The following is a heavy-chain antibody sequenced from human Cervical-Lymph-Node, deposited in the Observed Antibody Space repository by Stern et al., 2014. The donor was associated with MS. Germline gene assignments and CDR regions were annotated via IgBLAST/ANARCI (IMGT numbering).Heavy chain of an antibody. J-gene: IGHJ4*02. V-gene: IGHV1-18*01. CDR3: ARRSGSYSFDY. D-gene: IGHD1-26*01. Sequence: QLVQSGAEVMNPVASAKVSCKPTGYTFTNYGISWVRQAPGPGLERIGWISTYNVKTNYSQKLQVRLTMTRDTSTSTAYMDLRSLTSDDTAVCYCARRSGSYSFDYWGQGTLVTVSS. CDR2: ISTYNVKT. CDR1: GYTFTNYG.